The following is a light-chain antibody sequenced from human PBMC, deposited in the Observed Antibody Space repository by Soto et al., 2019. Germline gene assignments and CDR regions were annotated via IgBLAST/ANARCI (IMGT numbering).Light chain of an antibody. CDR3: QQYKDWPPYT. J-gene: IGKJ5*01. V-gene: IGKV3-15*01. CDR1: QTVGVY. CDR2: GAT. Sequence: EIVLTQSPATLSLSPGERATLSCRASQTVGVYLAWYQQNAGQAPRLLIYGATTRATGVPARFSGGRSGTEFTLTISSLQSEDFAVYYCQQYKDWPPYTFGQGTRLEIK.